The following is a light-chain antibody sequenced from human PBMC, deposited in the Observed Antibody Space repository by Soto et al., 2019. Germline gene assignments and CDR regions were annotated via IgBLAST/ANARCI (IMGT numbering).Light chain of an antibody. V-gene: IGLV1-44*01. CDR1: SSNIGSNS. Sequence: QAVVTQSPSASGTPGQRVTISCSGSSSNIGSNSVNWNQKFPATAPKLLIYGNNQRPSGVPDRFSGSKSGTSASLAISGLHSEDEADYYCAAWDDSLNGVVFGGGTKLTVL. CDR2: GNN. J-gene: IGLJ3*02. CDR3: AAWDDSLNGVV.